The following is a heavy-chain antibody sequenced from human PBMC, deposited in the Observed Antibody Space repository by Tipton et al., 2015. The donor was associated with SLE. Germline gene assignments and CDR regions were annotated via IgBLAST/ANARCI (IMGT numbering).Heavy chain of an antibody. J-gene: IGHJ4*02. Sequence: TLSLTCTVSGGSISSYYWSWIRQPPGKGLEWIGYIYYSGSTNYNPSLKSRVTISVDTSKNQFSLKLSSVTAADTAVYYCARGRISDYGGFDYWGQGTLVTVSS. CDR3: ARGRISDYGGFDY. D-gene: IGHD2-21*01. V-gene: IGHV4-59*12. CDR2: IYYSGST. CDR1: GGSISSYY.